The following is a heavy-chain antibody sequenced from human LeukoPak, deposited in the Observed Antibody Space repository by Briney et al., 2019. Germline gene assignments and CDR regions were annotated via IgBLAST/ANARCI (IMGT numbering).Heavy chain of an antibody. CDR2: IKQGGSQK. J-gene: IGHJ4*02. CDR3: ARGPNFGDYVDFLDS. D-gene: IGHD4-17*01. V-gene: IGHV3-7*01. CDR1: GFTFSDHW. Sequence: GGSLRLSCEASGFTFSDHWMTWVRQAPGKGLEWVANIKQGGSQKYYVDSVKGRFAISRDDVKSTLFLQMNNLRAEDSALYYCARGPNFGDYVDFLDSWGQGTLVTVSS.